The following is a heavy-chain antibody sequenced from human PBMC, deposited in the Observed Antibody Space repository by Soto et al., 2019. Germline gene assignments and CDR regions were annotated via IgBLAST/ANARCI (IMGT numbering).Heavy chain of an antibody. D-gene: IGHD4-4*01. CDR3: ARRPPARQSSPFVDVMDV. CDR1: GYTFASYA. CDR2: INVGDGNT. V-gene: IGHV1-3*01. J-gene: IGHJ6*02. Sequence: QVQLVQSGAEVKKPGASVKVSCKASGYTFASYAMHWVRQAPGQRLEWMGFINVGDGNTRYSHNFQGRVTITGDTSASTAYMELSSLRSEDTAVYYCARRPPARQSSPFVDVMDVWGLGTTVTVSS.